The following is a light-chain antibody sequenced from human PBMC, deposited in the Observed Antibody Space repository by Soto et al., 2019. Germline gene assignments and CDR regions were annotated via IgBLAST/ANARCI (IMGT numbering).Light chain of an antibody. CDR2: EVN. Sequence: QSVLTQPPSASGSPGQSVTVSCTGSSSDIGDYNFDSWYQQQPRNAPQLIIYEVNRRPSGVPDRFSASKSGNTASLTVTGVQAEDEAYYYRGSYAGNNNFVFGSGTKVTVL. J-gene: IGLJ1*01. V-gene: IGLV2-8*01. CDR3: GSYAGNNNFV. CDR1: SSDIGDYNF.